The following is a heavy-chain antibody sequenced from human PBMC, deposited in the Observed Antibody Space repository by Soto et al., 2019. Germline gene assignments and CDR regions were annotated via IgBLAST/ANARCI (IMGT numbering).Heavy chain of an antibody. D-gene: IGHD3-9*01. V-gene: IGHV4-39*01. J-gene: IGHJ4*02. CDR1: GGSISSSSYY. Sequence: QLQLQESGPGLVKPSETLSLTCTVSGGSISSSSYYWGWIRLTPRKGLEWIGSIYYSGGTYYNPSHKIRLPISIETSKVQSSLNRSSFSAADTVVYYCAQTYYYILTCYERSFFFDYWGQGTLVTVSS. CDR3: AQTYYYILTCYERSFFFDY. CDR2: IYYSGGT.